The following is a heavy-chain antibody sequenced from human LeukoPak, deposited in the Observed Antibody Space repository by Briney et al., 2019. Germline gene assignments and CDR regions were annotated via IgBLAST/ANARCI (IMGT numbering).Heavy chain of an antibody. CDR3: TRDSPDFDY. Sequence: PGGSLRLSCTASGFNIGDYAMSWVRQAPGKGLDWVGFTRSRRYGGATDYAESVKGRFIISRDDSRNIAYLQMNSLKTEDTAVYYCTRDSPDFDYWGQGILVTVSS. V-gene: IGHV3-49*04. CDR2: TRSRRYGGAT. CDR1: GFNIGDYA. J-gene: IGHJ4*02.